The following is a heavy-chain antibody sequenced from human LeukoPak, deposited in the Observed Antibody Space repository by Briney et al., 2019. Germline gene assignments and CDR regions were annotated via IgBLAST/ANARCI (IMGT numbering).Heavy chain of an antibody. Sequence: PGGSLRLSCEASGFTFSSYWMGWVRQAPGKGLEWVSEIYSDGSTYYEASVKGRFSISRANSKNTVYLQMNSLSAEDTGVYYCARELREHGVFDIWGQGTMVTVSS. CDR1: GFTFSSYW. J-gene: IGHJ3*02. CDR2: IYSDGST. D-gene: IGHD1-26*01. V-gene: IGHV3-53*01. CDR3: ARELREHGVFDI.